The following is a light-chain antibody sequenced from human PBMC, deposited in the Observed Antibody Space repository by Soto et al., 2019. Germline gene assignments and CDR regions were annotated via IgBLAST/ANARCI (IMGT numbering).Light chain of an antibody. CDR3: LLYYGGAQVL. V-gene: IGLV7-43*01. Sequence: QTVVTQEPSLTVSPGGTVTLTCASSAGAVTSDYYANWLQQKPGQEPRALIYSTSKKHSWTPARFSGSLLGGKGALTLSAVQPEYEADYYSLLYYGGAQVLFGGGTKLTVL. CDR1: AGAVTSDYY. CDR2: STS. J-gene: IGLJ2*01.